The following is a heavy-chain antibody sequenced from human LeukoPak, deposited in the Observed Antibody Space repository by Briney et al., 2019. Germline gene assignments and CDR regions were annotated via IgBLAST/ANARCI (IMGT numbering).Heavy chain of an antibody. V-gene: IGHV1-2*02. CDR3: ARVPTPKPLYYFDY. CDR2: INPNSGGT. Sequence: ASVKVSCKASGYTFTGYYMHWVRQAPGQGLEWMGWINPNSGGTNYAQKFQGRVTMTRDTSISTAYMELSRLRSDDTAVYNCARVPTPKPLYYFDYWGQGTLVTVSS. CDR1: GYTFTGYY. D-gene: IGHD1-14*01. J-gene: IGHJ4*02.